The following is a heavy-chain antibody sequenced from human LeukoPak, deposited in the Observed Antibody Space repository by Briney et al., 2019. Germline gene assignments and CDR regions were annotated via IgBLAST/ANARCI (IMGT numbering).Heavy chain of an antibody. D-gene: IGHD6-6*01. J-gene: IGHJ4*02. CDR2: IYSGGST. CDR3: AKDLRVPMAARSFDY. V-gene: IGHV3-53*01. Sequence: GGSLRLSCAASGFTVSSNYMSWVRQAPGKGLDWVSMIYSGGSTNYADSVKGRFTISRDNSKNTLYLQMNSLRAEDTAVYYCAKDLRVPMAARSFDYWGQGTLVTVSS. CDR1: GFTVSSNY.